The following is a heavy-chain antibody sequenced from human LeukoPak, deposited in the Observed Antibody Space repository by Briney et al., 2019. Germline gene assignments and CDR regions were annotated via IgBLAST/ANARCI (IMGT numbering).Heavy chain of an antibody. CDR1: GYTFTGYY. D-gene: IGHD5-12*01. CDR3: ARVYGGYGDAFDI. J-gene: IGHJ3*02. Sequence: GASVKVSCKASGYTFTGYYMHWVRQAPGQGLEWMGWINPNSGGTNYAQKFQGRVTITRNTSISTAYMELSSLRSEDTAVYYCARVYGGYGDAFDIWGQGTMVTVSS. V-gene: IGHV1-2*02. CDR2: INPNSGGT.